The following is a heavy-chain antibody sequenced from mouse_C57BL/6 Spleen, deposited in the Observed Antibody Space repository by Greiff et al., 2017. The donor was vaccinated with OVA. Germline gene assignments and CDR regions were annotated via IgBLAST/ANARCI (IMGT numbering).Heavy chain of an antibody. D-gene: IGHD1-1*01. CDR2: INPNYGTT. V-gene: IGHV1-39*01. CDR1: GYSFTDYN. J-gene: IGHJ2*01. CDR3: ARNYYGRGSFDY. Sequence: VHVKQSGPELVKPGASVKISCKASGYSFTDYNMNWVKQSNGKSLEWIGVINPNYGTTSYNQKFKGKATLTVDQSSSTAYMQLNSLTSEDSAVYYCARNYYGRGSFDYWGQGTTLTVSS.